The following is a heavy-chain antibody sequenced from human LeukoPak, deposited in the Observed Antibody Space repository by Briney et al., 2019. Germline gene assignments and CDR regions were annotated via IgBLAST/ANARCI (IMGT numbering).Heavy chain of an antibody. J-gene: IGHJ6*03. CDR2: IKQDGSEK. D-gene: IGHD3-3*01. CDR3: ARDTIFGVVIGSDYYYFYYMDV. V-gene: IGHV3-7*01. CDR1: GFTFSSNW. Sequence: GGSLRLSCAASGFTFSSNWMSWVRQAPGKGLEWVANIKQDGSEKYYVDSVKGRFTISRDNAKNSLYLQMNSLRAEDTAVYYCARDTIFGVVIGSDYYYFYYMDVWGKGTTVPVSS.